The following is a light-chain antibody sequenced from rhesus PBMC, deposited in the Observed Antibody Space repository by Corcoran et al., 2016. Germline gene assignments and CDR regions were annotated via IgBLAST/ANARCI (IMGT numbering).Light chain of an antibody. CDR2: DTT. CDR3: WLHDSGLDV. Sequence: QDVVTQEPSLTVSPGGTVTLTCGSSAGAVTGSHYPYWFQHRPGQAPRTLIFDTTKKLPWAPARFSGSLLGGKAALTLAGAQPEEECEYYCWLHDSGLDVFGSGTKLTV. V-gene: IGLV7-88*01. CDR1: AGAVTGSHY. J-gene: IGLJ6*01.